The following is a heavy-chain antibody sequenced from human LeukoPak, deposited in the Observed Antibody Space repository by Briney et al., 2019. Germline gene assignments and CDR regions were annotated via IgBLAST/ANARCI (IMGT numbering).Heavy chain of an antibody. Sequence: GRSLGLSCPASGFTFSSYAMHWVRQAPGKGLEWVAVISYDGSNKYYADSVKGRFTISRDNSKNTLYLQMNSLRAEDTAVYYCASFNSGSKRTPDYWGQGTLVTVSS. J-gene: IGHJ4*02. CDR3: ASFNSGSKRTPDY. D-gene: IGHD1-26*01. V-gene: IGHV3-30*04. CDR1: GFTFSSYA. CDR2: ISYDGSNK.